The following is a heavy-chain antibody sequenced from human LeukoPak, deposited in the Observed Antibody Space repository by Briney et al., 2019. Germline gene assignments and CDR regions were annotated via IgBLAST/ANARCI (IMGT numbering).Heavy chain of an antibody. CDR2: IKTKTDGWTT. CDR1: GFIFSNAW. J-gene: IGHJ4*02. CDR3: TTDLHDY. V-gene: IGHV3-15*01. Sequence: GGSLRLSCAASGFIFSNAWMSWVRQAPGKGLEWVGRIKTKTDGWTTDYAAPVKGRFTISRDDSKNSLYLQMNSLTTEDTAVYYCTTDLHDYWGQGTLVTVSS.